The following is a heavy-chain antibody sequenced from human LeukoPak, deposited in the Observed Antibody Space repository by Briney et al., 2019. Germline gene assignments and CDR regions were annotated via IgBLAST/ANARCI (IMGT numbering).Heavy chain of an antibody. CDR2: MNPNSGNT. D-gene: IGHD5-24*01. V-gene: IGHV1-8*01. CDR3: ARGRERWLQPYYFDY. Sequence: ASVTVSCKASGYTFTSYDINWVRQASGQGLEWMGWMNPNSGNTGFAQKFQGRVTMTRDTSINTAYMELSGLRTEDTAVYYCARGRERWLQPYYFDYWGQGTLVTVSS. CDR1: GYTFTSYD. J-gene: IGHJ4*02.